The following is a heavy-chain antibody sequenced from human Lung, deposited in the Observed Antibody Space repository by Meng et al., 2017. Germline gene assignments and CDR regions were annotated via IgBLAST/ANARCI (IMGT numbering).Heavy chain of an antibody. D-gene: IGHD3-10*01. CDR2: LSGVGLTT. CDR1: RFIFISYA. Sequence: PVEFGGGWVEPGGTLIPSCTVDRFIFISYAMSWVLHAPGKGLEWVSALSGVGLTTYYADSVKGRFAISRHNSKNTLYLQMNSLRAEDTALYYCAKYSYGLGDYLDYWGQGALVTVSS. CDR3: AKYSYGLGDYLDY. V-gene: IGHV3-23*04. J-gene: IGHJ4*02.